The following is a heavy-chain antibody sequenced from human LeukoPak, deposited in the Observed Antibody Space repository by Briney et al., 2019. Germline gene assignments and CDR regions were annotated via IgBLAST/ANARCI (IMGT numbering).Heavy chain of an antibody. Sequence: EASVKVSCKASGYTFTSYYSHWVRQAPGQGLEWVGWINPNSGGTNYAQKFQGRVTMTRDTSISTAYMELSRLRSDDTAEYYCARALYYDSSGYYSSSYYYFQHWGQGTLVTVSS. CDR2: INPNSGGT. CDR1: GYTFTSYY. CDR3: ARALYYDSSGYYSSSYYYFQH. D-gene: IGHD3-22*01. J-gene: IGHJ1*01. V-gene: IGHV1-2*02.